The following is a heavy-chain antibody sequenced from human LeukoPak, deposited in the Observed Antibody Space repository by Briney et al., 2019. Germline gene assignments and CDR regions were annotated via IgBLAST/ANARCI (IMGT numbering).Heavy chain of an antibody. Sequence: SETLSLTCAVSGYSISSGYYWGWIRPPPGRGLEWIGSIYHSGSTYYNPSLKSRVTISVDTSKNQFSLKLSSVTAADTAVYYCARGGIAAADNWFDPWGQGTLVTVSS. CDR2: IYHSGST. CDR1: GYSISSGYY. D-gene: IGHD6-13*01. J-gene: IGHJ5*02. V-gene: IGHV4-38-2*01. CDR3: ARGGIAAADNWFDP.